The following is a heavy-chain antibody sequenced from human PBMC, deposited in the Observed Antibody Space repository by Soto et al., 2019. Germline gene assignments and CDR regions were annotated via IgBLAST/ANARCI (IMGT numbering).Heavy chain of an antibody. D-gene: IGHD2-21*02. CDR1: GGTFSNSV. CDR3: ARAPILVSVTLHENYFDS. CDR2: IIPIFDTT. Sequence: QLHLVQSGAEVKKPGSSLKVSCKASGGTFSNSVISWVRQAPGQGLEWMGGIIPIFDTTNYAQKLQGIITIIADESTNTVDLELSNLRSADTGVYYGARAPILVSVTLHENYFDSWGQGTLVTVSS. J-gene: IGHJ4*02. V-gene: IGHV1-69*01.